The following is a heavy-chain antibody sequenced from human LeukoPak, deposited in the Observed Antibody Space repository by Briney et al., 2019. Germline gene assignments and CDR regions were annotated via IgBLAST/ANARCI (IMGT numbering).Heavy chain of an antibody. CDR2: INPNSGVT. Sequence: ASVKVSCKASGYTFTGYYIHWVRQAPGQGREGMGWINPNSGVTKFAQKFQGRVTVTRDTSISTAHMEMRRLRPDDRAVYFCARGPPTRVVVITTGDFDYWGQGTLVTVSS. CDR3: ARGPPTRVVVITTGDFDY. J-gene: IGHJ4*02. CDR1: GYTFTGYY. D-gene: IGHD3-22*01. V-gene: IGHV1-2*02.